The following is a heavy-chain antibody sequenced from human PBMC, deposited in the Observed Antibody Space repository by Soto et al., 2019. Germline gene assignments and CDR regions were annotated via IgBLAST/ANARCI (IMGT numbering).Heavy chain of an antibody. CDR3: ARSSWFEP. J-gene: IGHJ5*02. CDR1: GGSFSGYY. Sequence: SETLSLTCAVYGGSFSGYYWSWIRQPPGKGLEWIGEINHSGSTNYNPSLKSRVTISVDTSKNQFSLKLSSVTAADTAVYYCARSSWFEPWGQGTLVTVS. CDR2: INHSGST. V-gene: IGHV4-34*01.